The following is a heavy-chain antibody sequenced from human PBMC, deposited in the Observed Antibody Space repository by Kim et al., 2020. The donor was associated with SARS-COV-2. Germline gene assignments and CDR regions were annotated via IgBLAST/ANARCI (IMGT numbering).Heavy chain of an antibody. CDR2: ISNGGGDT. CDR1: GFTFSSYA. Sequence: GGSLRLSCAVSGFTFSSYAMSWVRQAPGKGLEWVSSISNGGGDTYYADSVKGRFTISRDNSKNTLYLQMNSLRAEDTAVYHCAKDYSSMWWNFDYWGQGTLVTVSS. D-gene: IGHD6-13*01. J-gene: IGHJ4*02. CDR3: AKDYSSMWWNFDY. V-gene: IGHV3-23*01.